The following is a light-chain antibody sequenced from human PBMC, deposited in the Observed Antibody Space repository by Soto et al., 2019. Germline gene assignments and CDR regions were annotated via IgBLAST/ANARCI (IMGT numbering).Light chain of an antibody. CDR3: AGWDDSLSGWV. CDR1: SSNIGSNY. V-gene: IGLV1-47*01. Sequence: QSALTQPPSASGTPGQRVTISCSGSSSNIGSNYVYWYQQLPGTAPKLLIYRNNQRPSGVPDRFSGSKSGTSASLAISGLRSEDEADYYCAGWDDSLSGWVFGGGTKLTVL. CDR2: RNN. J-gene: IGLJ3*02.